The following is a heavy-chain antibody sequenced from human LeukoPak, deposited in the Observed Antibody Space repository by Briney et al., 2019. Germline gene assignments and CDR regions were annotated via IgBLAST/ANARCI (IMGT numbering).Heavy chain of an antibody. CDR2: INWNGGST. CDR3: ARDSVMVYAMADAFDI. Sequence: RSGGSLRLSCAASGFTFDDYGLSWVRQAPGKGLEWVSTINWNGGSTGYADSVKGRFTISRDNAKNSLYLQMNSLRAEDTAVYYCARDSVMVYAMADAFDIWGQGTMVTVSS. J-gene: IGHJ3*02. V-gene: IGHV3-20*04. CDR1: GFTFDDYG. D-gene: IGHD2-8*01.